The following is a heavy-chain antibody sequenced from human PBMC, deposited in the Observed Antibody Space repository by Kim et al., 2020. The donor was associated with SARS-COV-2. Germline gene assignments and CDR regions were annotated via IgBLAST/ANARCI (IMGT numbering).Heavy chain of an antibody. CDR2: INHSGST. Sequence: SETLSLTCAVYGGSFSGYYWSWIRQPPGKGLEWIGEINHSGSTNYNPSLKSRVTISVDTSKNQFSLKLSSVTAADTAVYYCARCHHIVVVPAATGDRPDGMDVWGQGTTVTVSS. CDR3: ARCHHIVVVPAATGDRPDGMDV. V-gene: IGHV4-34*01. D-gene: IGHD2-2*01. CDR1: GGSFSGYY. J-gene: IGHJ6*02.